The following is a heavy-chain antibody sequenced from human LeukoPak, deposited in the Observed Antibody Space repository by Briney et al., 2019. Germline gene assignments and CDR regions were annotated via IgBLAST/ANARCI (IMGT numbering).Heavy chain of an antibody. CDR1: GGSISSGDYY. J-gene: IGHJ3*02. Sequence: SETLSLTCNVSGGSISSGDYYWSWIRQPPGKGLEWIGYIYYSGSTYYNPSLKSRVTISVDTSKNQFSLKLSSVTAADTAVYYCATIPYYYDSSGPDDAFDIWGQGTMVTVSS. CDR3: ATIPYYYDSSGPDDAFDI. V-gene: IGHV4-30-4*01. CDR2: IYYSGST. D-gene: IGHD3-22*01.